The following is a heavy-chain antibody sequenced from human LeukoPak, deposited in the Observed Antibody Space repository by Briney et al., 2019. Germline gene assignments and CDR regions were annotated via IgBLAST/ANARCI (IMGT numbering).Heavy chain of an antibody. J-gene: IGHJ4*02. CDR3: ASNVLLWFGERYYFDY. V-gene: IGHV3-48*02. Sequence: PGGSLRLSCAASGFTFSSYSMNWVRQAPGEGLEWVSYISSSSSTIYYADSVKGRFTISRDNAKNSLYLQMNSLRDEDTAVYYCASNVLLWFGERYYFDYWGQGTLVTVSS. D-gene: IGHD3-10*01. CDR2: ISSSSSTI. CDR1: GFTFSSYS.